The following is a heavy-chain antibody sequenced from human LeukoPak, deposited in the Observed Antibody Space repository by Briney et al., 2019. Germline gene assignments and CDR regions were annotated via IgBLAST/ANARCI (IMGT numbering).Heavy chain of an antibody. CDR1: GFTFRIYW. D-gene: IGHD5-12*01. CDR3: ALSETGDGRGYDAFDI. J-gene: IGHJ3*02. Sequence: PGGSLRLSCEASGFTFRIYWMHWVRQVPGEGLVWVSRINSDGSITNYADSVKGRFSISRDNAKNTLYLQMTSLRAEDTAVYYCALSETGDGRGYDAFDIWGQGTMVTVSS. V-gene: IGHV3-74*01. CDR2: INSDGSIT.